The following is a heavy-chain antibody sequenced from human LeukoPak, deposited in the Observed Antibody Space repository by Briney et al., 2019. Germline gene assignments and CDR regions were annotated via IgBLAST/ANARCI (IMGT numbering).Heavy chain of an antibody. D-gene: IGHD3-10*01. J-gene: IGHJ3*02. Sequence: VASVKVSCKASRYTFTDYYIQWVRLAPGQGVQWLGRIHPNNVRTNYAQKFQGRVTMTRDTSITTAYMQLSRLTSDDTAVYFCARVLWQGAFNIWGQGTMVAVSS. CDR1: RYTFTDYY. CDR3: ARVLWQGAFNI. V-gene: IGHV1-2*06. CDR2: IHPNNVRT.